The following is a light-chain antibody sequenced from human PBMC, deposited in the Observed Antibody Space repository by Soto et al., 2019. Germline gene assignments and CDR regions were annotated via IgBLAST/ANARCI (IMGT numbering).Light chain of an antibody. CDR2: GAS. V-gene: IGKV3-20*01. CDR1: QSVSSSY. CDR3: HQYDRSPLT. J-gene: IGKJ4*01. Sequence: EIVLTQSPGTLSLCPGERATLSSRASQSVSSSYLAWYQPKPGQAPRLLIYGASSRATDIPDRFSGSGAGTDFTLTISRLEPEDFAVYYCHQYDRSPLTCGGGTKVEIK.